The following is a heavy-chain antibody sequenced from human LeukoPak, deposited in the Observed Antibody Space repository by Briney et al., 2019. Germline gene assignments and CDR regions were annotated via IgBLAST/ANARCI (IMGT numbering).Heavy chain of an antibody. J-gene: IGHJ4*02. D-gene: IGHD5-18*01. CDR3: ARVDTVMAYYFDL. CDR2: IYSGGTT. Sequence: GGSLGLSCAASGFTVSTNCMTWVRQAPGKGLEWVSTIYSGGTTYYADSVMGRFTISRHNSRNTLYLQMNSLRAEDTAVYYCARVDTVMAYYFDLWGQGTLVTVSS. CDR1: GFTVSTNC. V-gene: IGHV3-53*04.